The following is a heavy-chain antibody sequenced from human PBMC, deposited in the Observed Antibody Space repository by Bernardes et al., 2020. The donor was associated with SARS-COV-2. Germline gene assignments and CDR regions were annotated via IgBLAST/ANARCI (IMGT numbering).Heavy chain of an antibody. V-gene: IGHV5-51*01. CDR1: GYIFTSHW. J-gene: IGHJ3*01. CDR2: IYPDDSET. D-gene: IGHD6-6*01. CDR3: ATHSDSSERGAFDL. Sequence: GASLKISCHDSGYIFTSHWIAWVRQMPGKGLEWMGMIYPDDSETRFSPSFQGRVTISADKSIKTAYLQWASLKASDTAMYYCATHSDSSERGAFDLWGQGTLVTVSS.